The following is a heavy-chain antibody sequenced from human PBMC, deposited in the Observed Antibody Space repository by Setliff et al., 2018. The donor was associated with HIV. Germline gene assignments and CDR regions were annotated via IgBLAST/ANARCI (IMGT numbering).Heavy chain of an antibody. V-gene: IGHV3-74*01. J-gene: IGHJ4*02. CDR2: IDEHGAIT. CDR1: GFTYSNYW. CDR3: ARDLGGEAGY. Sequence: GGSLRLSCVASGFTYSNYWMHWVRQAPGKGPVWVSRIDEHGAITDYADSVKGRFTISRDNTKNTLYLQMNSLRAEDTAVYFCARDLGGEAGYWGQGILVTVSS. D-gene: IGHD2-15*01.